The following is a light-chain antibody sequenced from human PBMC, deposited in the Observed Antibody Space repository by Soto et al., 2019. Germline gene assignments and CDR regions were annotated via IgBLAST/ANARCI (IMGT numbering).Light chain of an antibody. V-gene: IGKV3-11*01. CDR2: DAS. Sequence: EIVLTQSPATLSLSPGERATLSCRASQSVSSYLAWYQQKPGQAPRLLIYDASHSATGIPARFSGSGSGTDFTLTISSLEPEDFAVYYCQQRSNSPLTFGGGTKVEIK. J-gene: IGKJ4*01. CDR3: QQRSNSPLT. CDR1: QSVSSY.